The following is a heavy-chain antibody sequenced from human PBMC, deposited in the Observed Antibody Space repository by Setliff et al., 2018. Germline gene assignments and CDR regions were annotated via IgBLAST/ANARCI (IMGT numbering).Heavy chain of an antibody. CDR2: IYYSGST. Sequence: PSETLSLTCTVSGGSISSSSYYWGWIRQPPGKGLAWIGSIYYSGSTYYNPSLKSRVTISVDTSKNQFSLKLSSVTAADTAVYYCARHGGIAAAGKLVLNWFDPWGQGTLVTVSS. CDR1: GGSISSSSYY. CDR3: ARHGGIAAAGKLVLNWFDP. V-gene: IGHV4-39*01. J-gene: IGHJ5*02. D-gene: IGHD6-13*01.